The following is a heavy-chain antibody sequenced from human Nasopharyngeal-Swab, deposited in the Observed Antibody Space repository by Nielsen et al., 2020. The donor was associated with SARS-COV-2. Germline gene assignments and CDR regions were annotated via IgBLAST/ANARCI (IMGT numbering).Heavy chain of an antibody. V-gene: IGHV3-73*01. CDR2: IGDKDHNYAT. J-gene: IGHJ4*02. Sequence: GGSRRPSCAASGFIFSASAIHWARQAPGKGLEWVARIGDKDHNYATTYGASGQGRFTISRDDSKNTAFLQMDSLKTEDTALYYCTTDFYFDYWGQGTLVTVSS. CDR1: GFIFSASA. CDR3: TTDFYFDY.